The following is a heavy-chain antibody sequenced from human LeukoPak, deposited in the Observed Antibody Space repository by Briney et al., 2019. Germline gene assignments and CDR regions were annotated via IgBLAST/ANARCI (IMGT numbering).Heavy chain of an antibody. V-gene: IGHV3-23*01. D-gene: IGHD6-19*01. CDR1: GFPFSSYT. J-gene: IGHJ4*02. CDR2: ISGSGDHT. CDR3: AKDRLALAGTSLDS. Sequence: GGSLRLSCAASGFPFSSYTFNWVRQAPGKGLEWVSAISGSGDHTYYADSAKGRFTISRDNSKNTLYLQMSSLRAEDTAVYYCAKDRLALAGTSLDSWGQGTLVTVSS.